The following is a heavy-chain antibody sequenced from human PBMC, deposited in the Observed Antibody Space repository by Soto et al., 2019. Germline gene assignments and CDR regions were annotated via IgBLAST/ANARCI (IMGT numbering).Heavy chain of an antibody. V-gene: IGHV3-33*01. CDR1: GFTFSSYG. CDR2: IWYDGSNK. D-gene: IGHD3-9*01. CDR3: ARDHVPYYDILTGYPILTDY. J-gene: IGHJ4*02. Sequence: PGGSLRLSCAASGFTFSSYGMHWVRQAPGKGLEWVAVIWYDGSNKYYADSVKGRFTISRDNSKNTLYLQMNSLRAEDTAVYYCARDHVPYYDILTGYPILTDYWGQGTLVTVSS.